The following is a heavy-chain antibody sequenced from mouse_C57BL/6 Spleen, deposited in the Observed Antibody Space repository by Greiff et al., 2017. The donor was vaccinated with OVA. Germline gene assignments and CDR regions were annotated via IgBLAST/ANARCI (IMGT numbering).Heavy chain of an antibody. Sequence: VKLVESGAELLKPGASVKLSCKATGYTFTGYWIEWVKQRPGHGLEWIGEILPGSGSTNYNEKFKGKATFTADTSSHTAYMQLSSLTTEDSAIYYCARRGENYRGYFDVWGTGTTVTVSS. V-gene: IGHV1-9*01. CDR1: GYTFTGYW. D-gene: IGHD1-1*01. J-gene: IGHJ1*03. CDR2: ILPGSGST. CDR3: ARRGENYRGYFDV.